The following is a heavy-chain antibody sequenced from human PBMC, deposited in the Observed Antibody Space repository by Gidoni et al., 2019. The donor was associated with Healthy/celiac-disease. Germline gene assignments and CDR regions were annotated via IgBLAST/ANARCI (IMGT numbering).Heavy chain of an antibody. J-gene: IGHJ3*02. CDR1: DGSISSSSDY. D-gene: IGHD1-26*01. V-gene: IGHV4-39*01. CDR2: IYYSGST. Sequence: QLQLQESGPGLVKPSATLSLTCTVSDGSISSSSDYWGWIRQPPGKGLEWIGSIYYSGSTYYNPSLRSRVTISVDTSKNQFSLKLSSVTAADTAVYYCASQKMGATTGAFDIWGQGTMVTVSS. CDR3: ASQKMGATTGAFDI.